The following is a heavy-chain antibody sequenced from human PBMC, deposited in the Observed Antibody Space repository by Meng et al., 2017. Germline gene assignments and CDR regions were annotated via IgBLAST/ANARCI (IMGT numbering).Heavy chain of an antibody. D-gene: IGHD6-13*01. V-gene: IGHV3-15*01. CDR2: IKRNRDGGTI. CDR1: GLRFTDAW. CDR3: ATGAAAANH. Sequence: VQLVESGGGWVKPGGSLRLSCVASGLRFTDAWMSWVRQAPGKGLEWVGRIKRNRDGGTIDYAARVKGRFTISRDESKNTLYLQMDSLITEDTAVYFCATGAAAANHWGQGTLVTVSS. J-gene: IGHJ5*02.